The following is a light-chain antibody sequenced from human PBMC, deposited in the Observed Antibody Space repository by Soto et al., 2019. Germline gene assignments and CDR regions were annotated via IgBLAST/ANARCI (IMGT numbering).Light chain of an antibody. CDR1: QSISRY. Sequence: IVLTQSPGTLSFSPGERTTLSCRASQSISRYLAWYQQKPGQGPRLLIYGASSRATGTPDRFSGSGSGTDFTLTISGLQSEDFALYFCQQYNNWPFSFGQGTRLEI. J-gene: IGKJ5*01. V-gene: IGKV3D-15*01. CDR3: QQYNNWPFS. CDR2: GAS.